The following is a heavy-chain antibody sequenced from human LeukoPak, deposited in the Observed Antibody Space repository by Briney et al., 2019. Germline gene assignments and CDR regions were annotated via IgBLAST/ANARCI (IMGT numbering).Heavy chain of an antibody. J-gene: IGHJ4*02. Sequence: GESLQISCKGSGYIFTSYWIGWVRQLPGKGLEWMGIIYPGDSDTRYSPSFQGQVTISADKSISTAYLQWSSLKASDTAMYYCARQEYSSSSHFDYWGQGTLVTVSS. CDR2: IYPGDSDT. D-gene: IGHD6-6*01. CDR1: GYIFTSYW. V-gene: IGHV5-51*01. CDR3: ARQEYSSSSHFDY.